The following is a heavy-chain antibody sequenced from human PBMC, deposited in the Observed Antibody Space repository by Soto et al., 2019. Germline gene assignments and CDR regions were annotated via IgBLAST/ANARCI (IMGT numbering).Heavy chain of an antibody. V-gene: IGHV4-59*01. CDR2: IYYSGST. CDR1: GGSISSYY. CDR3: AREKSRYSGYDDAFDI. J-gene: IGHJ3*02. Sequence: ETLSLTCTVSGGSISSYYWSWIRQPPGKGLEWIGYIYYSGSTNYNPSLKSRVTISVDTSKNQFSLKLSSVTAADTAVYYCAREKSRYSGYDDAFDIWGQGTMVTVS. D-gene: IGHD5-12*01.